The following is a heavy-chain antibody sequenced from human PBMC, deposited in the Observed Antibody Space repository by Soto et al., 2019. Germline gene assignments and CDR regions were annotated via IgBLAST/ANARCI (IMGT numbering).Heavy chain of an antibody. V-gene: IGHV1-18*04. CDR2: VSAYNGNT. J-gene: IGHJ6*02. CDR1: GYTFTSYG. D-gene: IGHD1-7*01. CDR3: ARGFRLDLRRGIGYYYGMDV. Sequence: GASVKVSCKASGYTFTSYGISWVRQAPGQGLEWMGCVSAYNGNTKYAQNIQGTVTMTTDTSTRTAYLELSGLRSEDTAGYYCARGFRLDLRRGIGYYYGMDVWGQGTTVPVSS.